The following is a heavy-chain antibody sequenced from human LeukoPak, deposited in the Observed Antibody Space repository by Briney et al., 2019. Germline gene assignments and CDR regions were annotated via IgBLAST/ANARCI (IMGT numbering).Heavy chain of an antibody. Sequence: GASVKVSCRVSGYTLSELSMHWVRQAPGKGLEWMGGFDPEDGETIYAQKLQGRVTMTTDTSTSTAYMELRSLRSDDTAVHYCASSKAAVLTGYYDYWGQGTLAPVSS. V-gene: IGHV1-24*01. CDR1: GYTLSELS. CDR3: ASSKAAVLTGYYDY. D-gene: IGHD3-9*01. CDR2: FDPEDGET. J-gene: IGHJ4*02.